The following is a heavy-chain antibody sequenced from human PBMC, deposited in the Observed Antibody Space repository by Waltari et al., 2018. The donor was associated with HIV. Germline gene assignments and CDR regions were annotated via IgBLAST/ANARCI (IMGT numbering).Heavy chain of an antibody. CDR2: MNPKSGDT. CDR1: GDTFTSYD. Sequence: QVQLVQSGGEVKKPGASVKVSCEAPGDTFTSYDINWGRQAIGHGIEWMGWMNPKSGDTGYAQEYQGIITMTSNTSISTVYMELSSLTSEETAVYYCVRAAIYSRGCFDYWGQGTLVTVSS. V-gene: IGHV1-8*01. D-gene: IGHD6-19*01. J-gene: IGHJ4*02. CDR3: VRAAIYSRGCFDY.